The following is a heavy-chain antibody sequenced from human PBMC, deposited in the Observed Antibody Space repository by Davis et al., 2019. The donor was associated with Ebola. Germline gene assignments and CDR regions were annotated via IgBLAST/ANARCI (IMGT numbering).Heavy chain of an antibody. Sequence: SETLSLTCTVSGGSISSYYWSWIRQPPGKGLEWIGYIYYSGSTNYNPSLKSRVTISVDTSKNQFSQKLSSVTAADTAVYYCARKNIVVVPPLYYYYGMDVWGKGTTVTVSS. V-gene: IGHV4-59*01. CDR2: IYYSGST. CDR1: GGSISSYY. J-gene: IGHJ6*04. CDR3: ARKNIVVVPPLYYYYGMDV. D-gene: IGHD2-2*01.